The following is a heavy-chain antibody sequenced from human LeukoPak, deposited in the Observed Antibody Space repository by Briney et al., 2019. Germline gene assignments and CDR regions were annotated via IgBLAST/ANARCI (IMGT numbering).Heavy chain of an antibody. J-gene: IGHJ3*02. Sequence: ASVKVSCKASGGTFISYAISWVRQAPGQGLEWMGGIIPIFGTANYAQKFQGRVTITADESTSTAYMELSSLRSEDTAVYSCVRGESGIQENSFDIWGQGTLVTVSS. CDR2: IIPIFGTA. CDR1: GGTFISYA. CDR3: VRGESGIQENSFDI. V-gene: IGHV1-69*13. D-gene: IGHD3-16*01.